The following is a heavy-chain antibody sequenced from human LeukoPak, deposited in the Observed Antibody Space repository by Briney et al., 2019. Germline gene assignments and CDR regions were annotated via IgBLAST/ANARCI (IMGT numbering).Heavy chain of an antibody. CDR3: AGALVGYCSSTSCYSIYYYYGMDV. CDR2: IYYSGST. CDR1: GGSISSYH. Sequence: SETLSLTCTVSGGSISSYHWSWIRQPPGKGLEWIGYIYYSGSTNYNPSLKSRVTISVDTSKSQFSLKLSSVTAADTAVYYCAGALVGYCSSTSCYSIYYYYGMDVWGKGTTVTVSS. J-gene: IGHJ6*04. V-gene: IGHV4-59*01. D-gene: IGHD2-2*02.